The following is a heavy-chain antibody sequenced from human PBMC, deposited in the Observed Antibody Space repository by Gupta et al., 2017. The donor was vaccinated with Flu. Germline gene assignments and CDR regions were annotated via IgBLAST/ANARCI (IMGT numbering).Heavy chain of an antibody. J-gene: IGHJ3*02. V-gene: IGHV4-39*01. Sequence: QLQLQESGPGLVKPSETLSLICSVSGGSISTSSYYWAWIRQPPGKGLEWIGSIYSSGSTYYNSSLESRVTISADTSKNQFSLNLNSVTVADTAVYYCARPGITARTGFAFDIWGPGTMVTVSS. CDR1: GGSISTSSYY. D-gene: IGHD6-6*01. CDR3: ARPGITARTGFAFDI. CDR2: IYSSGST.